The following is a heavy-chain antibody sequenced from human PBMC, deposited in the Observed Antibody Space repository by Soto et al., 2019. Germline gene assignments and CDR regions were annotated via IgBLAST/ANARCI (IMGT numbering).Heavy chain of an antibody. CDR3: ARGRADYNSWLGLDY. CDR2: MNPKTGNT. D-gene: IGHD6-6*01. J-gene: IGHJ4*02. CDR1: GHTFSSHD. Sequence: QVQLVQSGAEVKKPGASVKVSCKASGHTFSSHDINWVRQATGQGLEWMGWMNPKTGNTGYAQTFQGRVSMTRDTSISTAYMELSSLRSEDTAVYYCARGRADYNSWLGLDYWGQGTLVTVSS. V-gene: IGHV1-8*01.